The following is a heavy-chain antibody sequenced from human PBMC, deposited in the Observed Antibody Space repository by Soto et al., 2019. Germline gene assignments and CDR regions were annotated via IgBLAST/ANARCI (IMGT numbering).Heavy chain of an antibody. V-gene: IGHV3-30-3*01. D-gene: IGHD3-22*01. CDR2: ISFDGSNK. J-gene: IGHJ4*02. Sequence: QVQLVESGGGVVQPGRSLRLSCAASGFTFSSYAMHWVRQAPGKGLEWVAVISFDGSNKYYADSVKGRFTISRDNSKNTLNLQMNSLRAEDTAVYYCARDRGIRSPTAIVVVITTVADYWGQGTLVTVSS. CDR1: GFTFSSYA. CDR3: ARDRGIRSPTAIVVVITTVADY.